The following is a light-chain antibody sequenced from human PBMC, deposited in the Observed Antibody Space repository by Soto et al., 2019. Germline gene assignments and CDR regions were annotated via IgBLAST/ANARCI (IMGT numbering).Light chain of an antibody. J-gene: IGLJ2*01. Sequence: QSALTLPASVSGSPGQSITISCTGTSNDVGNYNLVSWYQQHPGKAPKLMLYEGSERPPGVSNRFSGSKSGNTASLTISGLQAEYEADYYCCSYAGSSTLIFGGGTKLTVL. CDR1: SNDVGNYNL. CDR3: CSYAGSSTLI. CDR2: EGS. V-gene: IGLV2-23*01.